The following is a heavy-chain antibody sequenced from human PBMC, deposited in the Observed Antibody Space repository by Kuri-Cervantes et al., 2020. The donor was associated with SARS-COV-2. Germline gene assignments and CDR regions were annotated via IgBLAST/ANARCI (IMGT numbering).Heavy chain of an antibody. CDR3: ATGSTSGWYRRDFDF. D-gene: IGHD6-19*01. CDR2: ISSSGSTI. V-gene: IGHV3-48*01. Sequence: GESLKISCAASGFTFSSYAMSWVRQAPGKGLEWVSYISSSGSTIYYADSVKGRFTISRDNSKNTLYLQMNSLKTEDTAVYYCATGSTSGWYRRDFDFWGLGTLVTVSS. CDR1: GFTFSSYA. J-gene: IGHJ4*02.